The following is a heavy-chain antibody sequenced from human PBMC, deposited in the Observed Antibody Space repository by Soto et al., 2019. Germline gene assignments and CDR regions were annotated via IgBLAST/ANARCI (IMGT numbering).Heavy chain of an antibody. J-gene: IGHJ5*02. D-gene: IGHD3-9*01. Sequence: SDTLSLTCTVSSVSISGYYWNWIRQPPGKGLEWIGYMHHTQGTNDNPSLRGRVHMSIDTSMNQFSLRLTSVTAADTAVYYCARVPFVGYFDWLDPWGHGTLVTVSS. V-gene: IGHV4-59*01. CDR1: SVSISGYY. CDR3: ARVPFVGYFDWLDP. CDR2: MHHTQGT.